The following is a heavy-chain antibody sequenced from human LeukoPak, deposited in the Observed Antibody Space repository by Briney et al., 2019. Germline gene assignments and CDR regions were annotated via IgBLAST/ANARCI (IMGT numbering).Heavy chain of an antibody. D-gene: IGHD3-22*01. J-gene: IGHJ4*02. CDR3: ARANYPNYYDSSGYYYLAC. CDR1: GFTFSSYW. CDR2: IKQDGSEK. V-gene: IGHV3-7*01. Sequence: GGSLRLSCAASGFTFSSYWMSWVRQAPGKGLEWVANIKQDGSEKYYVDSVKGRFTISRDNAKNSLYLQMNSLRAEDTAVYYCARANYPNYYDSSGYYYLACWGQGTLVTVSS.